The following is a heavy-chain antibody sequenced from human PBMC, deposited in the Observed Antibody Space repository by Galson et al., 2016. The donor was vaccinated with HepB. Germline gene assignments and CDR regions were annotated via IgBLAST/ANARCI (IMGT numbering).Heavy chain of an antibody. CDR2: ISSSSSTI. CDR1: GFTFSSYS. J-gene: IGHJ4*02. V-gene: IGHV3-48*02. Sequence: SLRLSCAASGFTFSSYSMNWVRQAPGKGLEWVSYISSSSSTIYYADSVKGRFTISRDNAKNSLYLQMNSLRDEDTAVYYCATSYFSGSSRYYFDYWGQGTLVTVSS. CDR3: ATSYFSGSSRYYFDY. D-gene: IGHD2-15*01.